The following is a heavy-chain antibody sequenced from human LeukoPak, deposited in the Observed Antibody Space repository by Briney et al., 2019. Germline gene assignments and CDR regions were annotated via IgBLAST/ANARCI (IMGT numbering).Heavy chain of an antibody. CDR1: GGSFSGYY. CDR3: ARSFNWFDP. Sequence: NTSETLSLTCAVYGGSFSGYYWSWIRQSPGKGLEWIGEINHSGSTNYNPSLKSRVTISVDTSKNQFSLKLSSVTAADTAVYYCARSFNWFDPWGQGTQVTVSS. CDR2: INHSGST. V-gene: IGHV4-34*01. J-gene: IGHJ5*02.